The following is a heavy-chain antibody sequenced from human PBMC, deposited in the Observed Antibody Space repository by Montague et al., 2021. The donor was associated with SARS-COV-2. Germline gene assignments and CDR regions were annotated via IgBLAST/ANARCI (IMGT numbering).Heavy chain of an antibody. CDR2: INHSGST. Sequence: SETLSLTCAVYGGSSSSYYWSWIRQPPGKGLEWTGEINHSGSTNYNPSLKSRVTISVDTPKNQFSLKLSSVTAADTAVYYCARGAGQGYGFRLGSFDSWGQGTLVTVSS. CDR1: GGSSSSYY. V-gene: IGHV4-34*01. D-gene: IGHD3-10*01. CDR3: ARGAGQGYGFRLGSFDS. J-gene: IGHJ4*02.